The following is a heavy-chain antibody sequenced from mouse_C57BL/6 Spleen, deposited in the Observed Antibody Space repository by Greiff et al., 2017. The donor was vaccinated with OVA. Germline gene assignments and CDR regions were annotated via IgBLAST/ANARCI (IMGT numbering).Heavy chain of an antibody. D-gene: IGHD4-1*01. CDR3: ARGRLTGNYCDY. CDR2: INPGSGGT. V-gene: IGHV1-54*01. Sequence: QVQLQQSGAELVRPGTSVKVSCKASGYAFTNYLIEWVKQRPGQGLEWIGVINPGSGGTNYNEKFKGKATLTADKSSSTAYMQLSSLTSEDAAVYCCARGRLTGNYCDYWGQGTTLTVSS. J-gene: IGHJ2*01. CDR1: GYAFTNYL.